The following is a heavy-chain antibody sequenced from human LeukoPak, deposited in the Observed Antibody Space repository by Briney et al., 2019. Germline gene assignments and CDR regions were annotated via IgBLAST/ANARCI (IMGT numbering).Heavy chain of an antibody. J-gene: IGHJ3*02. V-gene: IGHV3-30*03. CDR1: GFTFSSYG. CDR2: ISYDGSNK. Sequence: GGSLRLSCAASGFTFSSYGMHWVRQAPGKGLEWVAVISYDGSNKYYADSVKGRFTISRDNSKNTLYLQMGSLRAEDTAVYYCARGPTDISFNAFDIWGQGTMVTVSS. D-gene: IGHD4-17*01. CDR3: ARGPTDISFNAFDI.